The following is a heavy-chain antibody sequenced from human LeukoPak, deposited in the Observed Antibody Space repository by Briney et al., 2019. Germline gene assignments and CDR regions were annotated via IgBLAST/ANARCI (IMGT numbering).Heavy chain of an antibody. CDR1: GGSISSNNYY. Sequence: SETLSLTCTVSGGSISSNNYYWGWIRQPPGKGLKWIGSISYGGTTYYNPSLESRVTISVDTSKNQFSLNLSSVTAADTAVYYCGRRPGGAIEYWGQGTLVTVSS. CDR2: ISYGGTT. J-gene: IGHJ4*02. V-gene: IGHV4-39*01. CDR3: GRRPGGAIEY. D-gene: IGHD2-2*02.